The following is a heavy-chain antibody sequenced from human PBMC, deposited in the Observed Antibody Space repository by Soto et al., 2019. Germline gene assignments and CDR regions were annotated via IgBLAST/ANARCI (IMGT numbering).Heavy chain of an antibody. CDR1: GDSVSNNF. CDR2: IYFSGSA. V-gene: IGHV4-59*08. J-gene: IGHJ4*02. Sequence: PSETLSLTCTVSGDSVSNNFWTWSRQPPGKGLEWIGYIYFSGSANYNPSLKRRVTMSVDTSKNQFSLKLSSVTAADTAVYSCARLDILTSYYSYFDSWGQGTLVTVSS. CDR3: ARLDILTSYYSYFDS. D-gene: IGHD3-9*01.